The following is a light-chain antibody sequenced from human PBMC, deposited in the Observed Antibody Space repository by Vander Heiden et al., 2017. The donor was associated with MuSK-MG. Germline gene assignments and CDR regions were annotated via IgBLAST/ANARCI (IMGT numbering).Light chain of an antibody. V-gene: IGKV3-20*01. Sequence: EIVLTPSPVTLSLSPGGSGTLSCRASQSVSSRYLAWYQQKPSQAPRLLIYGASNRATPIPDRFRGSGSGTDFTLTISRLEPEDIVVYYSLLYCTSPYTFGQGTKLEIK. J-gene: IGKJ2*01. CDR3: LLYCTSPYT. CDR2: GAS. CDR1: QSVSSRY.